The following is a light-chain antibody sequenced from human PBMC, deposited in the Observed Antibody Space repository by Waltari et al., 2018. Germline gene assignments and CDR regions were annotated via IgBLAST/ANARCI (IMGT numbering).Light chain of an antibody. J-gene: IGLJ3*02. CDR3: NSRDSSGNHWV. Sequence: SSELTQDPAVSVALGQTVRITCQGDSLRSYYASWYQQTPGQAPVLVIYGKNNRPSGIPDRCSGSSSGNTASLTITGVQAEDEADYYCNSRDSSGNHWVFGGGSKLTVL. V-gene: IGLV3-19*01. CDR2: GKN. CDR1: SLRSYY.